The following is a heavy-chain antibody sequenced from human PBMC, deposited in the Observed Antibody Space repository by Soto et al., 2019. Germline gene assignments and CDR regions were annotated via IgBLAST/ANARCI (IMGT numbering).Heavy chain of an antibody. CDR3: STALRRDSALSGY. CDR2: IRSNADGGTT. V-gene: IGHV3-15*01. Sequence: GGSLRLSCAASGFPFIDAWMSWVRQAPGKGLQWIGRIRSNADGGTTDLTAPVRGRFSISRDDSKNTLYLQMNSLKIDDRAVYFCSTALRRDSALSGYWGLGTLVTVSS. J-gene: IGHJ4*02. D-gene: IGHD3-3*01. CDR1: GFPFIDAW.